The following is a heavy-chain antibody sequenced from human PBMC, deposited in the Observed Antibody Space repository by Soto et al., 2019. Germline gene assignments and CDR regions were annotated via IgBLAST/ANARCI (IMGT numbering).Heavy chain of an antibody. CDR3: AREEDGCGGDCLIDY. Sequence: QVQLVESGGGVVQPGRSLRLSCAASGFTFSSYGMHWVRQAPGKGLEWVAVIWYDGSNKYYADSVKGRFTISRDNSKNTLYLQMNSLRAEDTAVYYCAREEDGCGGDCLIDYWGQGTLVTVSS. J-gene: IGHJ4*02. V-gene: IGHV3-33*01. D-gene: IGHD2-21*02. CDR2: IWYDGSNK. CDR1: GFTFSSYG.